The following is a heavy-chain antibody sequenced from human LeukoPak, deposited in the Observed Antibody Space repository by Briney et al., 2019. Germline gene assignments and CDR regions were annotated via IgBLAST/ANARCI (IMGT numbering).Heavy chain of an antibody. CDR3: VRLQAVTGNFDY. CDR1: GGSISSSSYY. Sequence: PSETLSLTCTVSGGSISSSSYYWGRIRQPPGKGLEWIETINYSGDTYYNPSLKSRVTISVDSSKNQFSLKLSSVTAADTAAYYCVRLQAVTGNFDYWGQGALVTVSS. J-gene: IGHJ4*02. V-gene: IGHV4-39*07. CDR2: INYSGDT. D-gene: IGHD1-20*01.